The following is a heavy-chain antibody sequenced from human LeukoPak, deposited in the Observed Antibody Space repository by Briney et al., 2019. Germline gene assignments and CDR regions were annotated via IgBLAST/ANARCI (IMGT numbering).Heavy chain of an antibody. D-gene: IGHD4-11*01. V-gene: IGHV3-21*01. J-gene: IGHJ4*02. CDR1: GFTFSSYS. Sequence: GSLRLSCAASGFTFSSYSMNWVRQAPGKGLEWVSSISSSSSYIYYADSVKGRFTISRDNAKNSLYLQMNSLRAEDTAVYYCARDVSNRVDNFDYWGQRTLVTVSS. CDR3: ARDVSNRVDNFDY. CDR2: ISSSSSYI.